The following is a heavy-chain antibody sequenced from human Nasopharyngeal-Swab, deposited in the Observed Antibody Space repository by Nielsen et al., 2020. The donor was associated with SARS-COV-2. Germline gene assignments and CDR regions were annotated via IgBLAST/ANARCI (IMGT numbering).Heavy chain of an antibody. CDR3: ARHHGWTFDY. CDR2: IKQDGSEK. J-gene: IGHJ4*02. Sequence: GESLKISCAASGFTFSSYWMSWVRQAPGKGLEWVASIKQDGSEKNYVDSVKGRFTVSRDNAKNSLFLQMNSLRAEDTAVYYCARHHGWTFDYWGQGTLVTVSS. V-gene: IGHV3-7*02. D-gene: IGHD1-14*01. CDR1: GFTFSSYW.